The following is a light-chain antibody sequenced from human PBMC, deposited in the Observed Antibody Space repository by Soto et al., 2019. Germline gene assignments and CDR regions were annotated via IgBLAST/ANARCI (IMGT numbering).Light chain of an antibody. J-gene: IGLJ1*01. CDR2: GGS. V-gene: IGLV2-23*01. CDR1: SCDVGSYDL. CDR3: CSYAGGSTFV. Sequence: QSALTQPASVSGSPGQSITISCTGTSCDVGSYDLVSWYQQHPGKAPKLMIYGGSKRPSGVSNRFSGSKSGNTASLTISGLQAEDEADYYCCSYAGGSTFVFGAGTKLTVL.